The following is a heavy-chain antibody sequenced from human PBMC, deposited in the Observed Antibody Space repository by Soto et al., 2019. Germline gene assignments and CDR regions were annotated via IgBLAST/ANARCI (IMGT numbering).Heavy chain of an antibody. D-gene: IGHD3-10*01. Sequence: QVELQESGPGLVETSPTLSLTCTVSGDSVSNGYYTWRWIRQPTWKDLEWIGHIHNSVNTYSNPSLKSRFTIAADTAETQFSLKLSSVTSADTAVYYCASGTSGDKVDSWGQGTLVTVSS. J-gene: IGHJ4*02. CDR3: ASGTSGDKVDS. CDR2: IHNSVNT. CDR1: GDSVSNGYYT. V-gene: IGHV4-30-4*01.